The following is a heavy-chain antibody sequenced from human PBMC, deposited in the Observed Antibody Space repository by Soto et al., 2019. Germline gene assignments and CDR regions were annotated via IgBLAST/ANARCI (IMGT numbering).Heavy chain of an antibody. CDR1: GFTVSGNH. V-gene: IGHV3-66*01. Sequence: PGGSLRLSCAASGFTVSGNHMTWVRQAPGKGLEYVSVIYSCGSTFYADSVRGRFTISRDNSKNTLYLQMNSLRVEDTAVYYCVRDIAAPPAYWGQGTLVTVSS. J-gene: IGHJ4*02. CDR3: VRDIAAPPAY. CDR2: IYSCGST. D-gene: IGHD6-6*01.